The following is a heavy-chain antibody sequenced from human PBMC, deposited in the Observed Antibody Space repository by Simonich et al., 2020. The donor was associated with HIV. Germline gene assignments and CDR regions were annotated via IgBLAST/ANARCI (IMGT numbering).Heavy chain of an antibody. V-gene: IGHV3-21*01. CDR3: ARDGRKGSSTSCSDY. Sequence: EVQLVESGGGLVKPGGSLRLSCAASGFTFSSYSMNWVRQAPGKGLEWVSSISRNSSYIYYADSGKGRFTISRDNAKNSLYLQMNSLRAEDTAVYYCARDGRKGSSTSCSDYWGQGTLVTVSS. J-gene: IGHJ4*02. D-gene: IGHD2-2*01. CDR2: ISRNSSYI. CDR1: GFTFSSYS.